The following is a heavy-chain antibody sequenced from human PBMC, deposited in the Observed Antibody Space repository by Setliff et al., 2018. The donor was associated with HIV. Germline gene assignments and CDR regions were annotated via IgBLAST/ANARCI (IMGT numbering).Heavy chain of an antibody. CDR3: VKDAYSTGKPGIS. V-gene: IGHV3-21*04. CDR2: ISSSGGYI. D-gene: IGHD2-8*02. CDR1: GFSFNTYS. Sequence: PGGSLRLSCAVSGFSFNTYSMNWVRQAPGKGLEWVSSISSSGGYIFYADSVKGRFTISKDNFENVVYLQMNSLRVDDTAVYYCVKDAYSTGKPGISWGQGTQVTVSS. J-gene: IGHJ4*02.